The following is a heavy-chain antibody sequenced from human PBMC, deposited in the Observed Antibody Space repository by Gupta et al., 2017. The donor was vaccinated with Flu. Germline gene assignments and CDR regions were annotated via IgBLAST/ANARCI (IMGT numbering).Heavy chain of an antibody. D-gene: IGHD3-22*01. Sequence: EVHLVGSGGGLVQPGGSLRLSCVVSGFTLSDHHLDWVRQAPGKGLEWIGRSKNRATSYTTVYAAAVEGRFTFSRDDSKNSVNLQMNSLKTEDTAVYYCTRLNFYDGSGYYNDFWGQGTLVAVSS. CDR2: SKNRATSYTT. CDR1: GFTLSDHH. J-gene: IGHJ4*02. CDR3: TRLNFYDGSGYYNDF. V-gene: IGHV3-72*01.